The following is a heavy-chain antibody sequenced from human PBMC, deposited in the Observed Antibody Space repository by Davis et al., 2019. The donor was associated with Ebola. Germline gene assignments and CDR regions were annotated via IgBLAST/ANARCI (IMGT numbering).Heavy chain of an antibody. CDR2: IYYSGST. D-gene: IGHD3-16*01. Sequence: SETLSLTCTVSGGSISSSSYYWGWIRQPPGKGLEWIGSIYYSGSTYYNPSLKSRVTISVDTSKNQFSLMLTSVTAADTAVYYCARLGFLGGQFDFWGQGTLVTVSA. V-gene: IGHV4-39*01. CDR1: GGSISSSSYY. CDR3: ARLGFLGGQFDF. J-gene: IGHJ4*02.